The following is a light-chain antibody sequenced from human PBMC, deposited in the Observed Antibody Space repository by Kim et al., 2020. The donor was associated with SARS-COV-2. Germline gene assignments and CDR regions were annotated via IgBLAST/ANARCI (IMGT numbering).Light chain of an antibody. CDR2: AVS. CDR1: QSVRSHC. Sequence: SPGERATLSCRTSQSVRSHCLAWYQQKPGQAPRLLIYAVSNRATGIPDRFSGSGSGTDFTLTISRLEPEDFAVYYCQQYCIAPPYTFGQGTKLEI. CDR3: QQYCIAPPYT. J-gene: IGKJ2*01. V-gene: IGKV3-20*01.